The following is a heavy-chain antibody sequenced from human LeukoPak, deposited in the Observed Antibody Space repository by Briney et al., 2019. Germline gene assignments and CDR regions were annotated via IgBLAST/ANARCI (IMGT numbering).Heavy chain of an antibody. V-gene: IGHV4-61*02. Sequence: PSETLSLTCTVSGGSISSSSYYWGWIRQPAGKGLEWIGRVYIGGSTNYNPSLKSRVTMSVDTSKNQFSLKLSSVTAADTAVYYCAKKDSNGWYFDSWGQGTLVTVSS. J-gene: IGHJ4*02. CDR1: GGSISSSSYY. D-gene: IGHD6-19*01. CDR2: VYIGGST. CDR3: AKKDSNGWYFDS.